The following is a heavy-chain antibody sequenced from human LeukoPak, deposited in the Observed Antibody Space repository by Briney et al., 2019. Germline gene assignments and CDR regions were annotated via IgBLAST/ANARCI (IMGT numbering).Heavy chain of an antibody. Sequence: GGSLRLSCAASGFTFDDYTMHWVRQAPGKGLEWVSLISWDGGSTYYADSVKGRFTISRDNSKNSLYLQMNSLRTEDTALYYCAKGLEANVVVPAAIRDWGQGTVVTVSS. CDR1: GFTFDDYT. J-gene: IGHJ3*01. V-gene: IGHV3-43*01. CDR2: ISWDGGST. D-gene: IGHD2-2*01. CDR3: AKGLEANVVVPAAIRD.